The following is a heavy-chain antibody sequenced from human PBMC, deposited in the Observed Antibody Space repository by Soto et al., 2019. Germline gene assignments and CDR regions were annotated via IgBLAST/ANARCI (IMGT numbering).Heavy chain of an antibody. CDR2: ISDSGGTT. V-gene: IGHV3-23*01. CDR1: GFTFSTYA. CDR3: AKLHGSGTYYNFPDY. Sequence: GGSLRLSCAASGFTFSTYAMSWVRQAPGKGLEWVSTISDSGGTTYYAASVKGRFTISRDNSKNTLYLLMNSLSAEDTALYYCAKLHGSGTYYNFPDYWGQGTLVTVSS. J-gene: IGHJ4*02. D-gene: IGHD3-10*01.